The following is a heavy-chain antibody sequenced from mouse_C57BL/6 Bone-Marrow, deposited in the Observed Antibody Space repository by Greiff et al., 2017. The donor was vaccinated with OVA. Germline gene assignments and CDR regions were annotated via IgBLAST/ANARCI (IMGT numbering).Heavy chain of an antibody. CDR2: ISSGGSYT. V-gene: IGHV5-6*01. D-gene: IGHD2-3*01. J-gene: IGHJ2*01. CDR1: GFTFSSYG. CDR3: ARWGYDGYYPYYFDG. Sequence: DVQLVESGGDLVKPGGSLKLSCAASGFTFSSYGMSWVRQTPDKRLEWVATISSGGSYTYYPDSVKGRFTIARDNAKNTLYLQMSSLKTEDTARYDCARWGYDGYYPYYFDGWGKGTTLTVSS.